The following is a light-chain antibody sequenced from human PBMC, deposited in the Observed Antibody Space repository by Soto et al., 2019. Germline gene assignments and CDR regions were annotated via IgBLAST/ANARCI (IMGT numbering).Light chain of an antibody. J-gene: IGKJ5*01. Sequence: DIQMTQAPSSLSASVGDRVTITCRASQNIGRDLNWYQHEPGKAPKLLISAASKLQSGVPSRFSGSGSGTDFTLTISSLQPEDFETYFCQQSYNTVFTFGRGTRLDIX. V-gene: IGKV1-39*01. CDR2: AAS. CDR1: QNIGRD. CDR3: QQSYNTVFT.